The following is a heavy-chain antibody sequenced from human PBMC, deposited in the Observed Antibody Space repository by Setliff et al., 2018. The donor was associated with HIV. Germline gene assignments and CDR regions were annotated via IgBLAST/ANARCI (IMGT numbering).Heavy chain of an antibody. CDR1: GGSMTGYF. CDR2: IYYNGDT. J-gene: IGHJ6*03. V-gene: IGHV4-59*01. D-gene: IGHD7-27*01. Sequence: SETLSLTCTVSGGSMTGYFWNWIRQSPGKGLEWIGYIYYNGDTNYNPTLNSRGTISADTSKNKFSLKLMSVTSADTAMYFCARVSPGPPPYYHYIDVWGKGTAVTVSS. CDR3: ARVSPGPPPYYHYIDV.